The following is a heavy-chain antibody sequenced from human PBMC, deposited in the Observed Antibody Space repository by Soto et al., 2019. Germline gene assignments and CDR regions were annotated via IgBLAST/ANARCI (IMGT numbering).Heavy chain of an antibody. CDR2: IYHSGAT. V-gene: IGHV4-4*02. Sequence: QVQLQESGPGLVKPSGTLSLTCDVSGGSTSGSYWWSWVRQPPGGGLEWIGQIYHSGATKYNPSLKSRGPLSGNQAKNQFSLQLSSVTAADTAVYYCAVSLNYDFWRDQGGHFYFDYFGQGTLVTVSS. D-gene: IGHD3-3*01. CDR3: AVSLNYDFWRDQGGHFYFDY. J-gene: IGHJ4*02. CDR1: GGSTSGSYW.